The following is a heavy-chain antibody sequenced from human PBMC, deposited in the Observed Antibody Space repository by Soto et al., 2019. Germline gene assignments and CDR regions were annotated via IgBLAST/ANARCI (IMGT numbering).Heavy chain of an antibody. D-gene: IGHD6-13*01. CDR2: ISYDGSHE. CDR1: GFTFSKNG. V-gene: IGHV3-30*18. Sequence: QVQLVESGGGVVQPGRSLRLSCAASGFTFSKNGMHWVRQAPGKGLEWVALISYDGSHEFYADSVKGRFTISRDNSKNTLYLQMNSLRAEDTAVYYCAKDPSSSWFYFDYWGQGTLVTVSS. CDR3: AKDPSSSWFYFDY. J-gene: IGHJ4*02.